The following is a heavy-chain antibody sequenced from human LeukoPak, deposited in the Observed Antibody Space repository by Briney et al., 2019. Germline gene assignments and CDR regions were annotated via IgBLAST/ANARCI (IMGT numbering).Heavy chain of an antibody. Sequence: PSETLFLTCAVSLDSPTSNWWSWVRQPPGKGLEWIGEIHKSGNTNYNPSLKSRVTISMDRSKNQIALDLASVTAADTAVYYCAREIVGAPTPGAYWGQGTLVTVSS. CDR2: IHKSGNT. D-gene: IGHD1-26*01. V-gene: IGHV4-4*02. J-gene: IGHJ4*02. CDR1: LDSPTSNW. CDR3: AREIVGAPTPGAY.